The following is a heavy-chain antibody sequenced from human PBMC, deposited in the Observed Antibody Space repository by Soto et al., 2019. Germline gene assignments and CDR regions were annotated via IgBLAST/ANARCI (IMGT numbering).Heavy chain of an antibody. V-gene: IGHV4-31*03. Sequence: TLSLTCTVPGTSMTRGGYYWAWIRQFPGKGLEWIGHIYHSGTTYYNPSLKGRLAISVDTSNNRFSLKLTSMTAADTALYFCARATPITAGARFDPRGQGTPVTVSS. CDR3: ARATPITAGARFDP. CDR2: IYHSGTT. D-gene: IGHD2-15*01. J-gene: IGHJ5*02. CDR1: GTSMTRGGYY.